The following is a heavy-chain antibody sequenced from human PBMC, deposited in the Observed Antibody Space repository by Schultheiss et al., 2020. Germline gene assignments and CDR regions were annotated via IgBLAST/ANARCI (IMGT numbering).Heavy chain of an antibody. Sequence: GGSLRLSCAASGFTFSSYGMHWVRQAPGKGLEWVAVISYDGSNKYYADSVKGRFTISRDNSKNTLYLQMNSLRAEDTAVYYCAKDRSGYNSHWGQGTLVTVSS. J-gene: IGHJ4*02. CDR2: ISYDGSNK. V-gene: IGHV3-30*18. D-gene: IGHD5-24*01. CDR3: AKDRSGYNSH. CDR1: GFTFSSYG.